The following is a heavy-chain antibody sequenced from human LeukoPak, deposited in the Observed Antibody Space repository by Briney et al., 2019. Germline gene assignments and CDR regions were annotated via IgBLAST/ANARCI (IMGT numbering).Heavy chain of an antibody. CDR2: IYSGGVT. CDR3: AKEVVQTPSDWYFDL. D-gene: IGHD2-15*01. Sequence: SGGSLRLSCAASGFTLSSNYMSWVREAPGQGLEWVSVIYSGGVTYYSDYVKGRFTISRDNSKSTLYLQMNRLRGEDTAVYYCAKEVVQTPSDWYFDLWGRGTLVTVSS. J-gene: IGHJ2*01. CDR1: GFTLSSNY. V-gene: IGHV3-53*01.